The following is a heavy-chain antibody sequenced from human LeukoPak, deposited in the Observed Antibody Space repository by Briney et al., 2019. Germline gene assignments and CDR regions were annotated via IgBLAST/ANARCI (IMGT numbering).Heavy chain of an antibody. V-gene: IGHV3-23*01. J-gene: IGHJ4*02. D-gene: IGHD5-18*01. CDR3: AKDLGTAMVPFDY. CDR2: MSGSGDRT. Sequence: GGSLRLSCAASRFTFSSHAMSWVRQAPGKGLEWVSAMSGSGDRTYYADSVKGRFTMSRDNSKNTVYLQMNSLRAEDTAVYYCAKDLGTAMVPFDYWGQGTLVTVSS. CDR1: RFTFSSHA.